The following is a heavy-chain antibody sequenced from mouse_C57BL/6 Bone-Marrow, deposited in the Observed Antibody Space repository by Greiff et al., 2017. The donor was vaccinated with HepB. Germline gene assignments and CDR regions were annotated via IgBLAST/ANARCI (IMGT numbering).Heavy chain of an antibody. Sequence: VHVKQSGPELVKPGASVKISCKASGYSFTGYYMNWVKQSPEKSLEWIGEINPSTGGTTYNQKFKAKATLTVDKSSSTAYMQLKSLTSEDSAVYYCARTHYYGSSYVAWFAYWGQGTLVTVSA. CDR2: INPSTGGT. D-gene: IGHD1-1*01. J-gene: IGHJ3*01. CDR3: ARTHYYGSSYVAWFAY. V-gene: IGHV1-42*01. CDR1: GYSFTGYY.